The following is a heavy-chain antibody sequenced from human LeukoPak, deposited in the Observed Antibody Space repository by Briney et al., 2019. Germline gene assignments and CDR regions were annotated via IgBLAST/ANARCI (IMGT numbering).Heavy chain of an antibody. D-gene: IGHD3-10*01. CDR1: GYTFTNYG. CDR3: ARGPRITLIRGGQWYYYMDV. J-gene: IGHJ6*03. CDR2: ISGYNGNT. V-gene: IGHV1-18*01. Sequence: ASVKVSCKASGYTFTNYGITWVRQAPGQGLEWMGWISGYNGNTKYTRKFQGRVTMTTDTSTSTAYMELSSLRSEDTAVYYCARGPRITLIRGGQWYYYMDVWGKGTTVTISS.